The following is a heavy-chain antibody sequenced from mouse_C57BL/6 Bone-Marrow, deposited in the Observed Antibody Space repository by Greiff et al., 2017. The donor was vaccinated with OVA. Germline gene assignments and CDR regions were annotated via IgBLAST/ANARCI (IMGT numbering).Heavy chain of an antibody. Sequence: VQLQQPGAELVKPGASVKMSCKASGYTFTSYWITWVKQRPGQGLEWIGDIYPGSGSTNYNEKFKSKATLTVDTSSSTAYMQLSSLTSEDSAVYYCASPVIYYEYDDAMDYWGQGTSVTVSS. D-gene: IGHD2-4*01. CDR3: ASPVIYYEYDDAMDY. CDR1: GYTFTSYW. CDR2: IYPGSGST. V-gene: IGHV1-55*01. J-gene: IGHJ4*01.